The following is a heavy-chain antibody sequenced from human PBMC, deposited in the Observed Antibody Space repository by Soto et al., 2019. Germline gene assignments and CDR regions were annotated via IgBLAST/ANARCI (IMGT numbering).Heavy chain of an antibody. CDR2: ISSSGSTI. CDR1: GFTFSDYY. D-gene: IGHD3-10*01. J-gene: IGHJ5*02. Sequence: GGSLRLSCAASGFTFSDYYMSWIRQAPGKRLEWVSYISSSGSTIYYADSVKGRFTISRDNAKNSLYLQMNSLRAEDTAVYYCARVVGRGSTGYGSGSYYSLNWFDPWGQGTLVTVSS. V-gene: IGHV3-11*01. CDR3: ARVVGRGSTGYGSGSYYSLNWFDP.